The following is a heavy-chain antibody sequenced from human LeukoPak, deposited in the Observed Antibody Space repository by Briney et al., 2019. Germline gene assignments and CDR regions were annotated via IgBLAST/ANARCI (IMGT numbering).Heavy chain of an antibody. CDR3: ARDGDYGDHPEWFDP. V-gene: IGHV1-8*01. CDR1: GYTFTSYD. CDR2: MNPNSGNT. J-gene: IGHJ5*02. D-gene: IGHD4-17*01. Sequence: ASVKVSCKASGYTFTSYDINWVRQATGQGPEWMGWMNPNSGNTGYAEKFQGRVTMTRNTSISTAYMELSSLTSEDTAVYYCARDGDYGDHPEWFDPWGQGTLVTVSS.